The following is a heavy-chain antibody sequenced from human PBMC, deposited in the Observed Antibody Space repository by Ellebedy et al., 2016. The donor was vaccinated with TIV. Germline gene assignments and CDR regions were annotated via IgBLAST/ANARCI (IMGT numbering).Heavy chain of an antibody. CDR1: GYSFTSYW. CDR3: ARHFYGSGSYDAFDI. D-gene: IGHD3-10*01. Sequence: GESLKISXKGSGYSFTSYWIGWVRQMPGKGLEWMGIIYPGDSDTRYSPSFQGQVTISADKSISTAYLQWSSLKASDTAMYYCARHFYGSGSYDAFDIWGQGTMVTVSS. V-gene: IGHV5-51*01. CDR2: IYPGDSDT. J-gene: IGHJ3*02.